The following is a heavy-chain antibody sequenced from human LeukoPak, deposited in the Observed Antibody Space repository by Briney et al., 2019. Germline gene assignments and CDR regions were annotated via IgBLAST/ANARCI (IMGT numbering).Heavy chain of an antibody. Sequence: GASVTVSCKASGGTFSSYAISWVRQAPGQGLEWMGRIIPILGIANYAQKFQGRVTITADKSTSTAYMELSSLRSEDTAVYYCARDNLSSEMATTFDYWGQGTLVTVSS. J-gene: IGHJ4*02. CDR2: IIPILGIA. CDR1: GGTFSSYA. CDR3: ARDNLSSEMATTFDY. D-gene: IGHD5-24*01. V-gene: IGHV1-69*04.